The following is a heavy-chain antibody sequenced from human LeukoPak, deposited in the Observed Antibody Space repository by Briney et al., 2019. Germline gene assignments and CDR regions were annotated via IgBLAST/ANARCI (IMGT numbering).Heavy chain of an antibody. V-gene: IGHV4-31*03. J-gene: IGHJ4*02. CDR2: IYYSGST. D-gene: IGHD6-6*01. CDR1: GGSISSGGYY. CDR3: ARGGSSSSRVDY. Sequence: SETLPLTCTVSGGSISSGGYYWSWIRQHPGKGLEWIGYIYYSGSTYYNPSLKSRVTISVDTSKNQFSLKLSSVTAADTAVYYCARGGSSSSRVDYWGQGTLVTVSS.